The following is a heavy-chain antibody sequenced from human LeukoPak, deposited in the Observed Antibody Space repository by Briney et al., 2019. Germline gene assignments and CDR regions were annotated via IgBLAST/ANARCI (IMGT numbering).Heavy chain of an antibody. CDR1: GGTFSSYA. Sequence: SVKVSCRASGGTFSSYAISWVRQAPGQGLEWMGRIIPILGIANYAQKFQGRVTITADKSTSTAYMELSSLRSEDTAVYYCARHIVVVTAIPAFDIWGQGTMVTVSS. J-gene: IGHJ3*02. V-gene: IGHV1-69*04. CDR3: ARHIVVVTAIPAFDI. D-gene: IGHD2-21*02. CDR2: IIPILGIA.